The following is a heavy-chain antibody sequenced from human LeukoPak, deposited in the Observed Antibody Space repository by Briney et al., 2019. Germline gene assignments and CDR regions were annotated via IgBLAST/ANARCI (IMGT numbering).Heavy chain of an antibody. CDR3: AKGPAPYCSGGTCYSPYWYFDL. V-gene: IGHV3-23*01. D-gene: IGHD2-15*01. Sequence: GGSLRLSCAASGFTFSSYGMHWVRQAPGKGLEWVSSITNNATRTNYADSVKGRFSVSRDNSKNTLYLQVNSLRAEDTAVYYCAKGPAPYCSGGTCYSPYWYFDLWGRGTLVTVSS. CDR1: GFTFSSYG. J-gene: IGHJ2*01. CDR2: ITNNATRT.